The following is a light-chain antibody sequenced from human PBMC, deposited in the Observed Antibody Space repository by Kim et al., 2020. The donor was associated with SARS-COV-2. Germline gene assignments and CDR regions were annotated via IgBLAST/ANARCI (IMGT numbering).Light chain of an antibody. V-gene: IGLV4-69*01. J-gene: IGLJ2*01. CDR1: SGHSSYA. Sequence: QPVLTQSPSASASLGASVKLTCTLDSGHSSYAIAWHQQQPEKGPRFLMRLNSDGTQRKGDGIPDRFSGSSSGAERYLTISSLRSEDEADYYCQTWGTGIHVVFGGGTQLTVL. CDR2: LNSDGTQ. CDR3: QTWGTGIHVV.